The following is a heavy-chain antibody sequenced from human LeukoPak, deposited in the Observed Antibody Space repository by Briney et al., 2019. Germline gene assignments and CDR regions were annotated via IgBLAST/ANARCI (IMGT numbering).Heavy chain of an antibody. CDR1: GFTFSDYY. V-gene: IGHV3-11*03. CDR3: ASGVGYFDL. D-gene: IGHD2-2*01. J-gene: IGHJ2*01. CDR2: ISSSSSYT. Sequence: GGSLRLSCAASGFTFSDYYMSWMRQAPGKGLEWVSYISSSSSYTNYADSVKGRFTISRDNAKNSLYLQMNSLRAEDTAVYYCASGVGYFDLWGRGTLVTVSS.